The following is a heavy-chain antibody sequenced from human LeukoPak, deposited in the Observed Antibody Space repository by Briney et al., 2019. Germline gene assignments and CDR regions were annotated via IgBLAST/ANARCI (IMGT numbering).Heavy chain of an antibody. CDR3: AKSNGYGLVDI. J-gene: IGHJ3*02. Sequence: SETLSLTCAVYGGSFSGYYWSWIRQPPGKGLEWIGEINHSGSTNYNPSLKSRVTISVDASKNQFSLKLSSVTAADTAVYYCAKSNGYGLVDIWGQGTMVTVSS. D-gene: IGHD3-10*01. CDR2: INHSGST. CDR1: GGSFSGYY. V-gene: IGHV4-34*01.